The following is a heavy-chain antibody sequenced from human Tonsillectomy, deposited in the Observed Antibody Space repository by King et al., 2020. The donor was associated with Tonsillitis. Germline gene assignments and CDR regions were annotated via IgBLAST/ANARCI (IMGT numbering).Heavy chain of an antibody. CDR1: GFTFSNAW. Sequence: VQLVESGGGLVKPGGSLRLSCAASGFTFSNAWLSWVRQAPGKGLEWGGRIKSKTDGGTTDYAAPVKGRFPISRDDSKNTLYLQMNSLKTEDTAVYYCTTDRYYDSSGYYYVLNYWGQGTLVTVSS. CDR2: IKSKTDGGTT. CDR3: TTDRYYDSSGYYYVLNY. V-gene: IGHV3-15*01. D-gene: IGHD3-22*01. J-gene: IGHJ4*02.